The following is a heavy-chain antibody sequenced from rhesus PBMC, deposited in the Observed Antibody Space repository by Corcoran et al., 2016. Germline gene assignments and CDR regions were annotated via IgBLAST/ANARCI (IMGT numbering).Heavy chain of an antibody. J-gene: IGHJ5-1*01. CDR1: GGSISRTHW. V-gene: IGHV4-93*01. D-gene: IGHD2-2*01. CDR3: ARVGAGYPYNRFDV. Sequence: QVQLQESGPALVRPSETLSLTCTVSGGSISRTHWWTLIRQSPGQGLEWIGGVFGSSGTTEYNPSLKSRVSISKDTSKNQFSLNLKSVTAADTAIYYCARVGAGYPYNRFDVWGPGVLVTVSS. CDR2: VFGSSGTT.